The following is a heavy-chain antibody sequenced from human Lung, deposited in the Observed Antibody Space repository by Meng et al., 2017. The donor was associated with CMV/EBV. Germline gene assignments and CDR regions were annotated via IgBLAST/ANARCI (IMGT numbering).Heavy chain of an antibody. Sequence: LVQSGSELEKPRASVKVSCQASGYTFSTYNINWVRQAHGRGLEWMGWISTNTGTPTYTQGFTGRFVFSLDTSVSTAYLQISSLKAEDTAVYYCARGGNFDPWGQGTLVTVSS. V-gene: IGHV7-4-1*02. CDR1: GYTFSTYN. J-gene: IGHJ5*02. CDR2: ISTNTGTP. CDR3: ARGGNFDP. D-gene: IGHD2/OR15-2a*01.